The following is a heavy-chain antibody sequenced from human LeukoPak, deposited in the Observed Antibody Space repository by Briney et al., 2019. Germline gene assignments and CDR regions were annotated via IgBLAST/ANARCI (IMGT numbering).Heavy chain of an antibody. V-gene: IGHV1-2*02. CDR1: GYTFAGYY. Sequence: VASVTVSCKASGYTFAGYYMHWVRQAPGQGLEWMGWINPNSGGTNYAQKFQGRVTMTRDTSISTAYMELSRLRSDDTAVYYCARADRAVAGKGVDYWGQGTLVTVSS. D-gene: IGHD6-19*01. CDR3: ARADRAVAGKGVDY. J-gene: IGHJ4*02. CDR2: INPNSGGT.